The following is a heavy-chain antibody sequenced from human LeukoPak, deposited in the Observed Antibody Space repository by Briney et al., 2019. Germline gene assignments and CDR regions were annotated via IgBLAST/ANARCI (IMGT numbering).Heavy chain of an antibody. CDR3: ARAGKSLYSSTTWMDY. V-gene: IGHV4-59*01. D-gene: IGHD6-13*01. CDR1: GGSFSDYY. Sequence: SGTLSLTCAVYGGSFSDYYWSWIRQPPGKGLEWIGYIYYSGSTNYNPSLKSRVTISVDTSKNQFSLKLSSVTAADTAVYYCARAGKSLYSSTTWMDYWGQGTLVTVSS. J-gene: IGHJ4*02. CDR2: IYYSGST.